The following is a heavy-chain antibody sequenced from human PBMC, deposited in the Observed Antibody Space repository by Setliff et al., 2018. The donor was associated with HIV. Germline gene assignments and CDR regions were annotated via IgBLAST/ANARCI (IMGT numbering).Heavy chain of an antibody. J-gene: IGHJ6*02. D-gene: IGHD6-25*01. CDR1: GFTFSSYS. Sequence: PGGSLRLSCAASGFTFSSYSMNWVRQAPGKGLEWVSSISSSSSYIYYADSVKGRFTISRDNVKNSLYLQMNSLRAEDTAVYYCARRRHYYYYGMDVWGQGTTVTVSS. CDR2: ISSSSSYI. CDR3: ARRRHYYYYGMDV. V-gene: IGHV3-21*01.